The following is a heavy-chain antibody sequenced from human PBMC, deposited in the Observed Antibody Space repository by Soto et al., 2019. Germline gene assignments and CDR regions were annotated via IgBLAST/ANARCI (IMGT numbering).Heavy chain of an antibody. D-gene: IGHD1-26*01. CDR2: ISGSGGIT. J-gene: IGHJ4*02. V-gene: IGHV3-23*01. CDR1: GFTFSSYA. CDR3: AQSKVGATSNYFDY. Sequence: PGGSLRLSCAASGFTFSSYAMSWVRQAPGKGLEWVSGISGSGGITYYADSVKGRFTISRDNSKNTLYLQLNSLRAEDTAVYYCAQSKVGATSNYFDYWGRGTLVTVSS.